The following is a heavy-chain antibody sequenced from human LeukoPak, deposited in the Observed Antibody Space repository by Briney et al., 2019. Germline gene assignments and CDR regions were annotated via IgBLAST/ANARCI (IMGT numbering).Heavy chain of an antibody. CDR3: ARLTLTGVGGRGWFDA. CDR1: GDSISNSGWS. V-gene: IGHV4-39*01. CDR2: MTYDENVADNEIP. J-gene: IGHJ5*02. Sequence: SETLSLTCIVSGDSISNSGWSWGWIRQPPGKGREWIGAMTYDENVADNEIPSYNPSLKSRVSISADTSKNQLSLKVNSVTAADTASYSCARLTLTGVGGRGWFDAWGQGTLVIVSS. D-gene: IGHD3-3*01.